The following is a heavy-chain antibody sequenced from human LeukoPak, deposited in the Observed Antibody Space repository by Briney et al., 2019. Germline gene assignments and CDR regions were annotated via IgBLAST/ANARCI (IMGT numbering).Heavy chain of an antibody. V-gene: IGHV3-48*01. CDR3: ASTYDFWSGYSDPFDY. D-gene: IGHD3-3*01. CDR1: GFTFSSYS. CDR2: ISSSSSTI. Sequence: QAGGSLRLPCAASGFTFSSYSMNWVRQAPGKGLEWVSYISSSSSTIYYADSVKGRFTISRDNAKNSLYLQMNSLRAEDTAVYYCASTYDFWSGYSDPFDYWGQGTLVTVSS. J-gene: IGHJ4*02.